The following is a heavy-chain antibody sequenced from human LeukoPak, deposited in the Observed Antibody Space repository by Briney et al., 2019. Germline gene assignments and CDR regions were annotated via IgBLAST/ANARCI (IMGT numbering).Heavy chain of an antibody. D-gene: IGHD3-22*01. Sequence: ASVKVSCKASGYTFTSYYMHWVRQAPGQGLEWMGIINPSGGSTSYAQKFQGRVTMTRDTSTSTVYMELSSLRSEDTAVYYCARPYSYDSGGYYYMDVWGKGTTVTVSS. CDR1: GYTFTSYY. V-gene: IGHV1-46*01. J-gene: IGHJ6*03. CDR2: INPSGGST. CDR3: ARPYSYDSGGYYYMDV.